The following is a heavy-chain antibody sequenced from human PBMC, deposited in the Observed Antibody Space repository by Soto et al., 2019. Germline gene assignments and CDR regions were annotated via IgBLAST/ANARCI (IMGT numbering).Heavy chain of an antibody. CDR3: ARQGYYYDSSGYYCYYYGMDV. J-gene: IGHJ6*02. D-gene: IGHD3-22*01. CDR1: GYSFTSYW. V-gene: IGHV5-10-1*01. Sequence: LGESLKISCKGSGYSFTSYWISWVRQMPGKGLEWMGRIDPSDSYTNYSPSFQGHVTISADKSISTAYLQWSSLKASDTAMYYCARQGYYYDSSGYYCYYYGMDVWGQGTTVTVSS. CDR2: IDPSDSYT.